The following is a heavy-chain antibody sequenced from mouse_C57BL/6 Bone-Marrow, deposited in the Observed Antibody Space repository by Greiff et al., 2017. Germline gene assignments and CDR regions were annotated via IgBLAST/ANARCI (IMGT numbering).Heavy chain of an antibody. CDR3: AREIYYDYVWFDY. CDR2: IYPGSGST. V-gene: IGHV1-55*01. D-gene: IGHD2-4*01. Sequence: QVQLQQPGAELVKPGASVKMSCKASGYTFTSYWITWVKQRPGPGLEWIGDIYPGSGSTNYNEKFKSKATLTIDTSSSTAYMQLSSLTSEVSAVYYCAREIYYDYVWFDYWGQGTLVTVSA. J-gene: IGHJ3*01. CDR1: GYTFTSYW.